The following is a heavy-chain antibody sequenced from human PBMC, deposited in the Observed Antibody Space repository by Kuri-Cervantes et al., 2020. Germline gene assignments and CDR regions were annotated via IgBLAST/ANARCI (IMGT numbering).Heavy chain of an antibody. CDR2: IYYSGST. J-gene: IGHJ3*02. V-gene: IGHV4-39*01. Sequence: SETLSLTCTVSGGSISSSSYYWGWIRQPPGKGREWIGSIYYSGSTYYNPSLKSRVTISVDTSKNQFSLKLSSVTAADTAVYYCARHHSSGYSSDDAFDIWGQGTMVTVSS. CDR3: ARHHSSGYSSDDAFDI. D-gene: IGHD3-22*01. CDR1: GGSISSSSYY.